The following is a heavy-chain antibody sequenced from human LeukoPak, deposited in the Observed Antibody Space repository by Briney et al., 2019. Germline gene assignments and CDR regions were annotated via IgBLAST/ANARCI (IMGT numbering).Heavy chain of an antibody. Sequence: ASVKVSCKASGYTFTGYYMHWVRQAPGQRLEWMGWINPNSGGTNYAQKFQGRVTMTRDTSISTAYMELSRLRSDDTAVYYCAREKVRASRNWFDPWGQGTLVTVSS. D-gene: IGHD1-1*01. CDR3: AREKVRASRNWFDP. CDR2: INPNSGGT. J-gene: IGHJ5*02. V-gene: IGHV1-2*02. CDR1: GYTFTGYY.